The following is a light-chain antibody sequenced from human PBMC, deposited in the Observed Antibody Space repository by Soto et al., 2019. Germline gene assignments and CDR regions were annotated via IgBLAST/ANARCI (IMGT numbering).Light chain of an antibody. CDR1: SGSVSTSYY. Sequence: QTVVTQAPSFSVSPGGTVTLTCGLSSGSVSTSYYPSWYQQTPGQAPRTLIYSTNTRSSGVPDRFSGSILGNKAALTITGAQADDESDYYCVLYMGSGNNYVFGTGTKVTVL. V-gene: IGLV8-61*01. J-gene: IGLJ1*01. CDR3: VLYMGSGNNYV. CDR2: STN.